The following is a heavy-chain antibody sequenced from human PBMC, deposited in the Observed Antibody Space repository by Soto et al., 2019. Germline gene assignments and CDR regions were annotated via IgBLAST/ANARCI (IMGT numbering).Heavy chain of an antibody. CDR2: IGGVGTDR. Sequence: DVQLLESGGGLVQPGGSLRLSCAASGFTFSDYAMTWVRQAPGKGPEWVSSIGGVGTDRYYAAYVKGRFTISRDNSKNTLFLQMSSLRSDDTAVYYCAKDAVPYYGKWDWFDSWGQGTLVTVSS. V-gene: IGHV3-23*01. D-gene: IGHD3-22*01. CDR3: AKDAVPYYGKWDWFDS. CDR1: GFTFSDYA. J-gene: IGHJ5*01.